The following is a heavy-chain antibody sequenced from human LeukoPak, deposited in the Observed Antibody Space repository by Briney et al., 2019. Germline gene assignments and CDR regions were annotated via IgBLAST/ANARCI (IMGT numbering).Heavy chain of an antibody. CDR3: VKEDSAYYDY. V-gene: IGHV3-64D*06. J-gene: IGHJ4*02. CDR2: ISANGDDT. D-gene: IGHD5-18*01. Sequence: GGSLRLACSASGFTFRNFPMHWVRQAPRKGLEYVAAISANGDDTYYKDSVKGRFTISRDNYKNTLNLQLSSLKSDDTAVYYGVKEDSAYYDYWGQGTLVTVSS. CDR1: GFTFRNFP.